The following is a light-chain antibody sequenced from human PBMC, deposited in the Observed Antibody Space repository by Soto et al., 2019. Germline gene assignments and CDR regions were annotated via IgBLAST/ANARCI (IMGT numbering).Light chain of an antibody. J-gene: IGLJ2*01. CDR2: DVS. Sequence: QSVLTQPDSVSGSPGQSITISCTGTSSDVGGYNYVSWYQQHPGKAPKLMIYDVSNRPSGVSNRFSGSKSCNTASLTISGLQAEDEADYYCSSYTSSSTLGVFGGWTKLAVL. CDR3: SSYTSSSTLGV. CDR1: SSDVGGYNY. V-gene: IGLV2-14*01.